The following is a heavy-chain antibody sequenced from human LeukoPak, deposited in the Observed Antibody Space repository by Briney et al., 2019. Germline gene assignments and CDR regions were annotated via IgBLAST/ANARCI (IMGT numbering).Heavy chain of an antibody. CDR2: INWNGGST. D-gene: IGHD1-1*01. V-gene: IGHV3-20*04. CDR1: GFTFDDYG. J-gene: IGHJ6*03. CDR3: AKRLEASINFYYYYYMDV. Sequence: PGGSLRLSCAASGFTFDDYGMSWVRQTPGKGLEWVSGINWNGGSTAYADSVKGRFTISRDNAKNSLYLQMNSLRAEDTAVYYCAKRLEASINFYYYYYMDVWGKGTTVTVSS.